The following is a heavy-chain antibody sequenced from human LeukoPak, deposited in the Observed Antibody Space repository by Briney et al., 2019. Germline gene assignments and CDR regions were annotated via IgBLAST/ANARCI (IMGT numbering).Heavy chain of an antibody. J-gene: IGHJ4*02. CDR2: INLGDSDT. CDR1: GHRFTNHW. D-gene: IGHD6-19*01. CDR3: ARDSSGLNY. V-gene: IGHV5-51*01. Sequence: GESLKISCEVSGHRFTNHWIGWVRQMPGKGLEWMGIINLGDSDTKYSPSFQGQVTISLDKSISTAYLQWRSLKASDTAMYYCARDSSGLNYWGQGTLVTVSS.